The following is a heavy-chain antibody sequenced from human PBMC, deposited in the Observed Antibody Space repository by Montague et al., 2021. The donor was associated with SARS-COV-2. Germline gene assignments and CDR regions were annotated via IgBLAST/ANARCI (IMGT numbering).Heavy chain of an antibody. CDR2: TYYRSRWFD. CDR3: ERGDGLGPYTGYAFDI. Sequence: CAISGDSVADDRGCWNGITQAPSRRLHWLGRTYYRSRWFDHYEVSMKGRISIKADTSKNQFSLQLDSVTPEDTAVYYCERGDGLGPYTGYAFDIWGQGTLVKVSS. J-gene: IGHJ3*02. V-gene: IGHV6-1*01. CDR1: GDSVADDRGC. D-gene: IGHD3-16*01.